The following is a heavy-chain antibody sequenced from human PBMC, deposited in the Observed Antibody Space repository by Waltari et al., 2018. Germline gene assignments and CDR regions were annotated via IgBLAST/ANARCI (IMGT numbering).Heavy chain of an antibody. D-gene: IGHD6-19*01. Sequence: QGQLVQSGAEVKKPGSSVKVSCKASGGTFNIYTFIWVRQAPGQGVEWMGRIIPIRGTTSSAKKFLDRVSISADEYTSTVYMEVNSLRFEDTAVYYCAREGSGWHNGHNWFDPWGQGTLVTVSS. J-gene: IGHJ5*02. V-gene: IGHV1-69*11. CDR2: IIPIRGTT. CDR3: AREGSGWHNGHNWFDP. CDR1: GGTFNIYT.